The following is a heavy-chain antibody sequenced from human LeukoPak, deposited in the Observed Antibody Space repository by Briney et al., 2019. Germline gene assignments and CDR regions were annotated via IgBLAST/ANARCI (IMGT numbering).Heavy chain of an antibody. J-gene: IGHJ5*02. V-gene: IGHV1-69*13. D-gene: IGHD3-22*01. CDR2: IIPIFGTA. CDR3: AKRSYYYDSSGYSLILNWFDP. Sequence: SVKVSCKASGGTFSSYAISWVRQAPGQGLEWMGGIIPIFGTANYAQKFQGRVTITADESTSTAYMELSSLRSEDTAVYYCAKRSYYYDSSGYSLILNWFDPWGQGTLVTVSS. CDR1: GGTFSSYA.